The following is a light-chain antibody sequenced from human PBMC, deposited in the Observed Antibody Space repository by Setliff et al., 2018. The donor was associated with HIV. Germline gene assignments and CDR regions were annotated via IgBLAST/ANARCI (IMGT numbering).Light chain of an antibody. CDR2: SND. CDR3: AAWDDSLNAWV. CDR1: SSNIGSNY. V-gene: IGLV1-44*01. Sequence: QSALTQPPSASGTPGQRVTISCSGSSSNIGSNYVNWYQQFPETTPKFLIYSNDQRPSGVPDRFSGSKSGTSASLAISGLQSDDEADYYCAAWDDSLNAWVFGGGTQLTVL. J-gene: IGLJ3*02.